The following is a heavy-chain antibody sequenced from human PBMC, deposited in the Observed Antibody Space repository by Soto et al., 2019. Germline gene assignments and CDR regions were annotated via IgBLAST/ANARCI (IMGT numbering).Heavy chain of an antibody. CDR2: VYTSGST. CDR1: GGSTSSYY. D-gene: IGHD6-13*01. J-gene: IGHJ1*01. Sequence: QVQLQESGPGLVKPSETLSLTCSVSGGSTSSYYWSWIRQPAGKGLEWIGRVYTSGSTNYSPSPKSRVTMSVDTSTNQFYLNLRSVAAADTAVYYCARGSSTSWSDYFQDWGQGTLVTVSS. V-gene: IGHV4-4*07. CDR3: ARGSSTSWSDYFQD.